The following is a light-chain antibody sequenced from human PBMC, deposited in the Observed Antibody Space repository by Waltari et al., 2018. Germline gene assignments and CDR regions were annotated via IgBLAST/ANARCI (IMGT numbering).Light chain of an antibody. CDR3: QQTNSFPYT. J-gene: IGKJ2*01. Sequence: DIQMTQSPSFVSASIGDRITITCRASQDVENWLAWYQQKPGKAPKRLIYAASTLHSGVPSRFSGSGSGTEFTLAISSLQPEDFATYCCQQTNSFPYTFAQGTKLEIK. CDR1: QDVENW. CDR2: AAS. V-gene: IGKV1-12*01.